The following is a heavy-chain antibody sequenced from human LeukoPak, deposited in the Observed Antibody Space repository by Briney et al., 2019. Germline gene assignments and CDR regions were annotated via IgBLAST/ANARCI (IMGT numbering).Heavy chain of an antibody. V-gene: IGHV4-38-2*01. CDR2: IYHSGST. J-gene: IGHJ4*02. Sequence: SETLSLTCAVSGYSISSGNYWGWIRQPPGKGLEWIGSIYHSGSTYYNPSLKSRVTISVDTSKNQFSLKLSSVTAADTAVYYCARHPTYYYDSSGYHFDYWGQGTLVTVSS. CDR1: GYSISSGNY. D-gene: IGHD3-22*01. CDR3: ARHPTYYYDSSGYHFDY.